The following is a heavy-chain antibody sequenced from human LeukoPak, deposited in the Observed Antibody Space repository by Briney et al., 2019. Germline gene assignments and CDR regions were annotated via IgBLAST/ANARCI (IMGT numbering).Heavy chain of an antibody. D-gene: IGHD4-17*01. CDR1: GFTFSSYA. Sequence: GVSLRLSCAASGFTFSSYAMSWVRQAPGKGLEWVSAISGSGRSTYYADSVKGRFTISRDNSKNTLYLQMNSLRAEDTAVYSCAKDVSGDYVCLGYWGQGTLVTVSS. J-gene: IGHJ4*02. CDR2: ISGSGRST. V-gene: IGHV3-23*01. CDR3: AKDVSGDYVCLGY.